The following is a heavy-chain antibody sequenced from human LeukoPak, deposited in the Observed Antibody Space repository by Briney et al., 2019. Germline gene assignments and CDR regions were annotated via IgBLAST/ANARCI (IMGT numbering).Heavy chain of an antibody. CDR2: IWYDGSNK. Sequence: GGSLRLSCAASGFTFSSYVMHWVRQAPGKGLEWVAVIWYDGSNKYYVDSVKGRFTISRDNSKNTLFLQMNSLRAEYTAVYYCARDQTSCSSTSCFADYWGQGTLVTVSS. CDR1: GFTFSSYV. V-gene: IGHV3-33*01. J-gene: IGHJ4*02. D-gene: IGHD2-2*01. CDR3: ARDQTSCSSTSCFADY.